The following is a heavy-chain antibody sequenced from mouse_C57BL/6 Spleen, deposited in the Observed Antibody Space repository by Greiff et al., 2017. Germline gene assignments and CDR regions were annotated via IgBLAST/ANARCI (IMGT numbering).Heavy chain of an antibody. D-gene: IGHD3-2*02. CDR1: GFTFSSYA. CDR3: AQTAQALYYFDY. CDR2: ISDGGSYT. Sequence: EVQLVESGGGLVKPGGSLKLSCAASGFTFSSYAMSWVRQTPEKRLEWVATISDGGSYTYYPDNVKGRFTISRDNAKNNLYLQMSHLKSEDTAMYYCAQTAQALYYFDYWGQGTTLTVSS. V-gene: IGHV5-4*01. J-gene: IGHJ2*01.